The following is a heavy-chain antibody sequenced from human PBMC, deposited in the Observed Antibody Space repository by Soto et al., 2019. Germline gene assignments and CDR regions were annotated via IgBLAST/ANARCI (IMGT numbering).Heavy chain of an antibody. Sequence: EVQLVESGGGLVQPGESLRLSCAASEFSVSSNYMSWVRQAPGKGLEWVSVIYASGTTYYADSVRGRFTISRDSSKNTLYLQMNSLRAEDTAVYYCARNPYCVTSGCYYTDYWGQGTLVTVSS. CDR2: IYASGTT. J-gene: IGHJ4*02. CDR3: ARNPYCVTSGCYYTDY. CDR1: EFSVSSNY. D-gene: IGHD2-2*01. V-gene: IGHV3-66*01.